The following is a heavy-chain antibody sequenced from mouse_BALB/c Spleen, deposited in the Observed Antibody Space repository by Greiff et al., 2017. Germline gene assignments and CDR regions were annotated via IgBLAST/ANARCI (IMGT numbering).Heavy chain of an antibody. CDR2: ISSGGST. CDR1: GFTFSSYA. CDR3: ARASPFAY. Sequence: EVQGVESGGGLVKPGGSLKLSCAASGFTFSSYAMSWVRQTPEKRLEWVASISSGGSTYYPDSVKGRFTISRDNARNILYLQMSSLRSEDTAMYYCARASPFAYWGQGTLVTVSA. J-gene: IGHJ3*01. V-gene: IGHV5-6-5*01.